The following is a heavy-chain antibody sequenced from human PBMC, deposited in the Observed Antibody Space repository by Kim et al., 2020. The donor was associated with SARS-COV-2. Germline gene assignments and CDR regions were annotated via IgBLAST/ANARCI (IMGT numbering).Heavy chain of an antibody. CDR3: AREGRFLEWLLIDP. Sequence: AQKFQGRVTMTRDTSISTAYMELSRLRSDDTAVYYCAREGRFLEWLLIDPWGQGTLVTVSS. V-gene: IGHV1-2*02. J-gene: IGHJ5*02. D-gene: IGHD3-3*01.